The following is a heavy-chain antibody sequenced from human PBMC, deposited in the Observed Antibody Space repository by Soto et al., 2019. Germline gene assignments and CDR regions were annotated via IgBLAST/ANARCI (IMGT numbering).Heavy chain of an antibody. J-gene: IGHJ4*02. CDR1: GFIVSDNY. D-gene: IGHD5-12*01. CDR2: IYSGGAT. V-gene: IGHV3-53*02. Sequence: EVQLVETGGNLVQPGGSLRLSCAASGFIVSDNYMNWVRQTPGKGLEWLSVIYSGGATYYADSVKGRFTISRDNARSTVFLQMNSLRVEDTAVYFCARGKSGYLTFDYWGQGTLVTVSS. CDR3: ARGKSGYLTFDY.